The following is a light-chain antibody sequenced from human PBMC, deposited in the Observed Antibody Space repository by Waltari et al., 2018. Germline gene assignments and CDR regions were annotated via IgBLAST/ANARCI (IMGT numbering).Light chain of an antibody. CDR3: QHRSNWPPS. V-gene: IGKV3-11*01. Sequence: EIVLTQSPATLSLSPGERATLSCRASQSIGSYLAWYQQKPGLAPSLLIYDASNRAAGIPARFSGSWSGTDFTLTISSLEPEDFAVYYCQHRSNWPPSFGQGTKVEIE. J-gene: IGKJ2*01. CDR1: QSIGSY. CDR2: DAS.